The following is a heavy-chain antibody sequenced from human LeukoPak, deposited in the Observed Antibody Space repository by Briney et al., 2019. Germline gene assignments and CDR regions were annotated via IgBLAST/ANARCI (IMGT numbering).Heavy chain of an antibody. CDR1: GYIFTNYG. Sequence: GASVKVSCKTSGYIFTNYGFNWVRQAPGQGLEWMGWISAKTGNTNYALKHQGRVTLTTDTSTNTAYMEVRRLTSDDTAIYYCARVRSGSEDVGDFWGQGTLVTASS. CDR3: ARVRSGSEDVGDF. V-gene: IGHV1-18*01. CDR2: ISAKTGNT. D-gene: IGHD1-26*01. J-gene: IGHJ4*02.